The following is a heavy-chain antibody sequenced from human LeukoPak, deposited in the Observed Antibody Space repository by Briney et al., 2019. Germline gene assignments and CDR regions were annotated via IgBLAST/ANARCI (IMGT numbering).Heavy chain of an antibody. Sequence: SGTLSLTCAVSGGSISSSNWWSWVRQPPGKGLEWIGEINHSGSTNYNPSLKSRVTISVDTSKNQFSLKLSSVTAADAAVYYCARGARSAYWGQGTLVTVSS. J-gene: IGHJ4*02. CDR2: INHSGST. CDR1: GGSISSSNW. CDR3: ARGARSAY. V-gene: IGHV4-4*02.